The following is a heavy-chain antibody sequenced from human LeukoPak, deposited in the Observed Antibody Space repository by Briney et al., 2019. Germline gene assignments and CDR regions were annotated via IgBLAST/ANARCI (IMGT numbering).Heavy chain of an antibody. CDR1: GFILSEYW. Sequence: GGSLRLSCEVSGFILSEYWMHWVRQGPGRGLEWVSRISKDANGIHYASSVEGRFTISRDNARNKVFLHMNNLRVEDTAVYYCVREAPLAGDWYFDRWGRGSLVTVSS. CDR2: ISKDANGI. J-gene: IGHJ2*01. CDR3: VREAPLAGDWYFDR. V-gene: IGHV3-74*01. D-gene: IGHD6-19*01.